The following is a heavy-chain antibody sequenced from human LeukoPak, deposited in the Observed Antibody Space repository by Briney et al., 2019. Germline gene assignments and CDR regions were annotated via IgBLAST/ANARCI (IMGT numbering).Heavy chain of an antibody. D-gene: IGHD6-19*01. Sequence: GESLKISCKGSGYSFTSYWIGWVRQMPGKGLEWMGIIYPGDSDTRYSPSFQGQVTISADKSISTAYLQWSSLKASGTAMYYCARGFWSSGWFSPSHSFDYWGQGTLVTVSS. CDR3: ARGFWSSGWFSPSHSFDY. V-gene: IGHV5-51*01. J-gene: IGHJ4*02. CDR2: IYPGDSDT. CDR1: GYSFTSYW.